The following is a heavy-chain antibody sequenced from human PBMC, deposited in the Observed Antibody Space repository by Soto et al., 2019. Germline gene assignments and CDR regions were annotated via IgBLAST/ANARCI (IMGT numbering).Heavy chain of an antibody. Sequence: QVQLVQSGAEVKKPGSSVKVSCKASGGTFSSYAISWVRQAPGQGLEWMGGIIPIFGTANYAQKFQGRVTMAADDSTHTAYMELSSLRSEDTAVYYCASGLWDYGAYTRNYWGQGTLVPVSS. D-gene: IGHD4-17*01. CDR2: IIPIFGTA. J-gene: IGHJ4*02. CDR3: ASGLWDYGAYTRNY. CDR1: GGTFSSYA. V-gene: IGHV1-69*12.